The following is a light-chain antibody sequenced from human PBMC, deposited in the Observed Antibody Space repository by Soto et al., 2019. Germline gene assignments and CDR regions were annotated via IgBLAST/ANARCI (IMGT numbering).Light chain of an antibody. Sequence: EIVLTQSPATLSVSPGERVTLSCRATQSVDISLAWYQQKPGQAPRLLIYGASTRATDMPSTFSGRGSGTEFTLTISNLRPEDFGVYACQQYRSWRRTCGEAIKV. CDR3: QQYRSWRRT. CDR1: QSVDIS. V-gene: IGKV3-15*01. CDR2: GAS. J-gene: IGKJ4*02.